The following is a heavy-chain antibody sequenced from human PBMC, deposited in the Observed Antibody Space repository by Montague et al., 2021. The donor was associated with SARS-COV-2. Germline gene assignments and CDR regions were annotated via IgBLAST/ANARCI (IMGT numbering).Heavy chain of an antibody. CDR3: ARGGYYDYAFDI. Sequence: SETLSLTCTVSGGSISSYYWSWIRQPPGKGLEWIGYIYYSGSTNXXPPLKSRVTISVDTSKNQFSLKLSSVTAADTAVYYCARGGYYDYAFDIWGQGTMVTVSS. D-gene: IGHD3-22*01. CDR1: GGSISSYY. V-gene: IGHV4-59*01. J-gene: IGHJ3*02. CDR2: IYYSGST.